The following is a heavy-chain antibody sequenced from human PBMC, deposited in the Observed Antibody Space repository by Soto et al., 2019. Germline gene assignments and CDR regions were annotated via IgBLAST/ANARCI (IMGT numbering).Heavy chain of an antibody. CDR2: INHSGTT. Sequence: SETLSLTCTVSGGSIRSAGHYCSWILHHPGKGLEWIGYINHSGTTFYNPSLKSRHTISVDTSENQFSLRLTSVTAADTAVYFCARWGSFCTDGVCAAPFGPWGQGNLVT. V-gene: IGHV4-31*03. J-gene: IGHJ5*02. CDR1: GGSIRSAGHY. CDR3: ARWGSFCTDGVCAAPFGP. D-gene: IGHD2-8*01.